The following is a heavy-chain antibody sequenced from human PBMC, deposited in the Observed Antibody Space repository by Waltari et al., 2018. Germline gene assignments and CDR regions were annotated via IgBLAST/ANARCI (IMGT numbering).Heavy chain of an antibody. D-gene: IGHD6-19*01. J-gene: IGHJ3*02. Sequence: QVQLQESGPGLVKPSETLSLTCTVSGGSISSYYWGWIRQPPGKGLEWIGSIYHSGSTYYNPSLKSRVTISVDTSKNQFSLKLSSVTAADTAVYYCARPGERIAVAGDAFDIWGQGTMVTVSS. CDR3: ARPGERIAVAGDAFDI. CDR1: GGSISSYY. CDR2: IYHSGST. V-gene: IGHV4-38-2*02.